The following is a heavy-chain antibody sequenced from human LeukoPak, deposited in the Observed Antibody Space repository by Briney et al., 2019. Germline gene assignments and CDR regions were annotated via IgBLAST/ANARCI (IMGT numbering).Heavy chain of an antibody. CDR2: IRYDGSNK. CDR3: AKDKDMTTVFLDY. CDR1: GFTFSSYG. D-gene: IGHD4-17*01. Sequence: GGSLRLSCAASGFTFSSYGMHWVRQAPGKGLEWVAFIRYDGSNKYYAHSVKGRFTISRDNSKNTLYLQMNSLRAEDTAVYYCAKDKDMTTVFLDYWGQGTLVTVSS. V-gene: IGHV3-30*02. J-gene: IGHJ4*02.